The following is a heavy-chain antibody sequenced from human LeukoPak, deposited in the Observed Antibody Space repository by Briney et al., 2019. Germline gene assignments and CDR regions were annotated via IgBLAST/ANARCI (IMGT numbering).Heavy chain of an antibody. J-gene: IGHJ4*02. V-gene: IGHV4-34*01. CDR2: INHSGST. CDR1: GGSFSGYY. CDR3: ARGWASPQDLDY. D-gene: IGHD5-12*01. Sequence: SETLSLTCAVYGGSFSGYYWSWIRQPPGKGLEWIGEINHSGSTNYNPSLKSRVTISVDTSKNQFSLKLSSVTAADTAVYYCARGWASPQDLDYWGQGTLVTVSS.